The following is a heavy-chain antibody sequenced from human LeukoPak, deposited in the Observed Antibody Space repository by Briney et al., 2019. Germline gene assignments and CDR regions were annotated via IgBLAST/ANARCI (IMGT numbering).Heavy chain of an antibody. J-gene: IGHJ4*02. CDR1: GFTVSSNY. Sequence: GGSLRLSCAASGFTVSSNYMSWVRQAPGKGLEWVSVIYSGGSTYYADSVKGRFTISRDNSKNMLYLQMNSLRAEDTAVYYCASSRTAHSSSWPIFDYWGQGTLVTVSS. D-gene: IGHD6-13*01. V-gene: IGHV3-66*01. CDR3: ASSRTAHSSSWPIFDY. CDR2: IYSGGST.